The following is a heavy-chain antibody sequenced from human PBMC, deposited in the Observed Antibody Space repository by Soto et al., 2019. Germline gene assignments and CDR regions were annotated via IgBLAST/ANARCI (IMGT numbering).Heavy chain of an antibody. J-gene: IGHJ4*02. CDR2: IYSGSTV. Sequence: GGSLRLSCSASGFTVSSNYMSWVRQAPGKGLEWVSVIYSGSTVYYADSVKGRFNMSRDNAENSLDLQMNSLRAEDTALYYCARGALSIPLKYYLDYWGLGTLVTVSS. CDR3: ARGALSIPLKYYLDY. V-gene: IGHV3-53*01. CDR1: GFTVSSNY. D-gene: IGHD2-21*01.